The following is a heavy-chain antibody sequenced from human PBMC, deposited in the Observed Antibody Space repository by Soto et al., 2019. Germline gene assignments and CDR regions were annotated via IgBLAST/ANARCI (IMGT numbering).Heavy chain of an antibody. CDR1: GFTFSSYA. CDR2: ISYDGSTK. D-gene: IGHD6-19*01. J-gene: IGHJ5*02. Sequence: GGSLRLSCAASGFTFSSYAMHWVRQAPGKGLEWVAVISYDGSTKYYADSVKGRFTISRDNSKNTLYLQMNSLRAEDTAVYYCARDGVPYSSGWYAGFDPWGQGTLVTVSS. V-gene: IGHV3-30-3*01. CDR3: ARDGVPYSSGWYAGFDP.